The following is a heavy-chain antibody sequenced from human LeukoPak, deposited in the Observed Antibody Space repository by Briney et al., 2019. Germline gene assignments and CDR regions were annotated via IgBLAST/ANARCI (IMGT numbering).Heavy chain of an antibody. V-gene: IGHV3-23*01. J-gene: IGHJ4*02. Sequence: GGSLRLSCAASGFSFSSYGMSWVRQAPGEGLEWVSGFSASDGSRYYADSVKGRFTISRDNSKNTLYLQMNSLRAEDTAVYYCAKNIGGFDYWGQGTLVTVSS. CDR3: AKNIGGFDY. CDR1: GFSFSSYG. D-gene: IGHD4-23*01. CDR2: FSASDGSR.